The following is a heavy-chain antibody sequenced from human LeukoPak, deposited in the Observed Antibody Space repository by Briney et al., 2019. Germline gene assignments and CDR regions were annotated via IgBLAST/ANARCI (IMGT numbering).Heavy chain of an antibody. J-gene: IGHJ4*02. Sequence: GGALRLSCAASGFTFSSYEMNWVRQAPGKGLEWVSYISSSGSTIYYADSVKGRFTISRDNAKNSLYLQMNSLRAEDTAVYYCARDSMIVVGAPDYCGQGTLVTVSS. CDR3: ARDSMIVVGAPDY. D-gene: IGHD3-22*01. CDR2: ISSSGSTI. V-gene: IGHV3-48*03. CDR1: GFTFSSYE.